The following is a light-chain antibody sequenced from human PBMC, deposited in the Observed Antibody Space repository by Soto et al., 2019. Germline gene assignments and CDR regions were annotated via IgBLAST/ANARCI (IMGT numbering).Light chain of an antibody. J-gene: IGKJ2*01. CDR2: GAS. CDR3: QQYGSSPPYT. CDR1: QSVSSTY. Sequence: EILLTQSPVTLSLSPGERATLSCRASQSVSSTYLAWYQQKPGQAPKLLIYGASSRATGIPDRFSGSGSGTDFTLTISRLEPEDFAVYYCQQYGSSPPYTFGQATKLEIK. V-gene: IGKV3-20*01.